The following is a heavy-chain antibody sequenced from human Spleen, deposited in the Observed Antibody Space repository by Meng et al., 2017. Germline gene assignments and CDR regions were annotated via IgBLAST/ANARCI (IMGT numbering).Heavy chain of an antibody. Sequence: GVGGGEGSESLALTCDFYGGSLGGYVRCWIRQPPGKALEWIGEINHSRSTNYNPSLKRRVTISVDTSKNQFSLKLSSVTAADTAVYYCARGGDIVATITLDYWGQGTLVTVSS. D-gene: IGHD5-12*01. CDR1: GGSLGGYV. J-gene: IGHJ4*02. V-gene: IGHV4-34*01. CDR3: ARGGDIVATITLDY. CDR2: INHSRST.